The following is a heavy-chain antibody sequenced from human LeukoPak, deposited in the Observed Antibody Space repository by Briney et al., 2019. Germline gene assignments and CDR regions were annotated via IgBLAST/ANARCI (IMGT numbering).Heavy chain of an antibody. CDR1: GFTFSSYS. Sequence: GGSLRLSCAASGFTFSSYSMNWVRQAPGKGLEWVSSISSSSSYIYYADSVKGRFTISRDNAKNSLYLQMNSLRAEDTAVYYCARDYTYSSGGTYYDRFDYWGQGTLVTVSS. J-gene: IGHJ4*02. CDR2: ISSSSSYI. CDR3: ARDYTYSSGGTYYDRFDY. V-gene: IGHV3-21*04. D-gene: IGHD2-15*01.